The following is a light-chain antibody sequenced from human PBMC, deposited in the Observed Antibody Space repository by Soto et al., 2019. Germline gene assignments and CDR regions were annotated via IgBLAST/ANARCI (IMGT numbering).Light chain of an antibody. Sequence: DIVMTQSPDSLAVSLGERATINCKSSQSVLYSSNNKNYLAWYQQKPGQPPKALIYWASTRESGVPDRFSGSGSGTDFTLTISSLQAEDVAVYYCQQYYTTPRTLGQG. CDR3: QQYYTTPRT. V-gene: IGKV4-1*01. CDR1: QSVLYSSNNKNY. J-gene: IGKJ1*01. CDR2: WAS.